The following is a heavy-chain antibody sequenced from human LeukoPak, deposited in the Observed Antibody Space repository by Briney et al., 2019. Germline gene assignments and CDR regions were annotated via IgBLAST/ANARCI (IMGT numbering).Heavy chain of an antibody. V-gene: IGHV3-53*01. CDR3: ARARRSIAATDAFDF. J-gene: IGHJ3*01. D-gene: IGHD6-25*01. CDR2: MYSSCST. CDR1: GFTISSNY. Sequence: GTLSLTCAASGFTISSNYLSWVRQAQGKGLEWVSVMYSSCSTYYADCVKSRFTISRDNSKNTLYPQMDSLRAEDSAVYYCARARRSIAATDAFDFWGQGTIILVSS.